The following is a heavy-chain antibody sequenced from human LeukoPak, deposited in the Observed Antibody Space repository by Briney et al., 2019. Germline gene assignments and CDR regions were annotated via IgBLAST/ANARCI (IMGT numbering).Heavy chain of an antibody. CDR1: GFTFSDYW. Sequence: GGSLRLSCAASGFTFSDYWMHWVRQAPGKGLVWVSRISSDGSRVTYADSVKGRFTISRDNAKNTLYLQMNSLRAEDTAVYYCAGGPIDGENFDYWGQGTLVTVSS. V-gene: IGHV3-74*01. D-gene: IGHD4-17*01. J-gene: IGHJ4*02. CDR3: AGGPIDGENFDY. CDR2: ISSDGSRV.